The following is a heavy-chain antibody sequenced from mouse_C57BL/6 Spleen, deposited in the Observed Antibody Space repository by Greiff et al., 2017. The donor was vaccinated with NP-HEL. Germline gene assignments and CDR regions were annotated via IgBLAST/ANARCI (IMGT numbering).Heavy chain of an antibody. J-gene: IGHJ3*01. CDR3: ARGVYYDYDAWFAY. CDR2: INPNNGGT. CDR1: GYTFTDYN. D-gene: IGHD2-4*01. V-gene: IGHV1-18*01. Sequence: EVKLVESGPELVKPGASVKIPCKASGYTFTDYNMDWVKQSHGKSLEWIGDINPNNGGTIYNQKFKGKATLTVDKSSSTAYMELRSLTAEDTAVYYGARGVYYDYDAWFAYWGQGTLVTVSA.